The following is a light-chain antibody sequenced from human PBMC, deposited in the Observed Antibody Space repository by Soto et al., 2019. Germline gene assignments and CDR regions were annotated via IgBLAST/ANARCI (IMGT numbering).Light chain of an antibody. V-gene: IGLV1-44*01. CDR3: AAWDDSLNGPV. CDR2: SNN. J-gene: IGLJ2*01. Sequence: QSVLTQPPSASGTPGQRVTISCSGSSSNIGSNTVNWYQQVPGTAPKLLIYSNNQRPSGVPDRFSGSKSGTSASLAISGLQSEDEADYSCAAWDDSLNGPVFGGGTKLTGL. CDR1: SSNIGSNT.